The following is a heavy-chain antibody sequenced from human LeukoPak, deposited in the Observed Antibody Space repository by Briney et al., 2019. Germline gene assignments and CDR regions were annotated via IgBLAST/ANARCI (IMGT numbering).Heavy chain of an antibody. J-gene: IGHJ4*02. CDR1: GGTFSSYA. Sequence: ASVKVSCKASGGTFSSYAISWVRQAPGQGLEWMGGIIPIFGTANYAQKFQGRVTITADESTSTAYMELSSLRSEDTAVYYCARDNDSRDPPHFDYWGQGTLVTVSS. V-gene: IGHV1-69*13. CDR3: ARDNDSRDPPHFDY. CDR2: IIPIFGTA. D-gene: IGHD3-16*01.